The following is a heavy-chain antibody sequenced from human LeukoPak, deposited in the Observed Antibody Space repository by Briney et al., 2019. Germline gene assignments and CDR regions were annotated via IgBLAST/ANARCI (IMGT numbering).Heavy chain of an antibody. Sequence: AGGSLRLSCAASGFTFSSYAMSWVRQAPGKGLEWVSAISGSGGSTYYADSVKGRFTISRDNSKNTLYLQMNSLRAEDTAVYYCAKGYSSGWYYDYWGQGTLVTVSS. CDR1: GFTFSSYA. CDR2: ISGSGGST. J-gene: IGHJ4*02. V-gene: IGHV3-23*01. CDR3: AKGYSSGWYYDY. D-gene: IGHD6-19*01.